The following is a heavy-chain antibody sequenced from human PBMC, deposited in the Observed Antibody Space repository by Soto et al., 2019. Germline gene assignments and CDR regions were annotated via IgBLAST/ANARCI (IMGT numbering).Heavy chain of an antibody. CDR1: GFTFSSYW. J-gene: IGHJ4*02. Sequence: GGSLRLSCAASGFTFSSYWMHWVRQVPGKGLLWVSRIDEYGSTINYADSVKGRFTISRDNARNTLYLEMNSLRAEDTALYYCTRDIGGKGAYWGPGTMVTVYS. CDR3: TRDIGGKGAY. CDR2: IDEYGSTI. V-gene: IGHV3-74*01. D-gene: IGHD3-10*01.